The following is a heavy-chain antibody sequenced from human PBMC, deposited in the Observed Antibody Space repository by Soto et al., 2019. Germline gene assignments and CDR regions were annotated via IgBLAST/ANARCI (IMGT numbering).Heavy chain of an antibody. Sequence: SETLSLTCAVYGGSFSGYYWSWIRQPPGKGLEWIGEINHSGSTNYNPSLKSRVTISVDTSKNQFSLKLSSVTAADAAVYYCARGPGYGDYIFDYWGQGTLVTVSS. CDR3: ARGPGYGDYIFDY. V-gene: IGHV4-34*01. CDR2: INHSGST. D-gene: IGHD4-17*01. CDR1: GGSFSGYY. J-gene: IGHJ4*02.